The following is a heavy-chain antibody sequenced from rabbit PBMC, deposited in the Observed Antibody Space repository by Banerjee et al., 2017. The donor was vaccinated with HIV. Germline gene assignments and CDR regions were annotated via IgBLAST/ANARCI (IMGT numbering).Heavy chain of an antibody. D-gene: IGHD1-1*01. J-gene: IGHJ4*01. CDR1: GFDFSSDA. CDR3: ARDSAGVIGWNFSL. V-gene: IGHV1S47*01. CDR2: TYNGDGST. Sequence: QEQLEESGGGLVQPEGSLTLTCKASGFDFSSDAMCWVRQAPGKGLEWIGITYNGDGSTYYASWAKGRFTISKTSSTTVTLQMTSLTAADTATYFCARDSAGVIGWNFSLWGQGTLVTVS.